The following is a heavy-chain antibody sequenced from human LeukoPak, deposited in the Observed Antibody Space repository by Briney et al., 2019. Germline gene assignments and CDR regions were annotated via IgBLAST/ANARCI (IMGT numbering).Heavy chain of an antibody. J-gene: IGHJ6*03. CDR3: AKGAEYSSSGSKYYYYYMDV. CDR2: ISWDGGST. CDR1: GLTFDDYA. D-gene: IGHD6-6*01. Sequence: GGSLRLSCAASGLTFDDYAMHWVRQAPGKGLEWVSLISWDGGSTYYADSVKGRFTISRDNSKNSLYLQMNSLRAEDTALYYCAKGAEYSSSGSKYYYYYMDVWGKGTTVTVSS. V-gene: IGHV3-43D*03.